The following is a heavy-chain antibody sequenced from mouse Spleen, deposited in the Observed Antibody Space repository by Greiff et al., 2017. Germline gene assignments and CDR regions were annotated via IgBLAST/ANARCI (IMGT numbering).Heavy chain of an antibody. CDR2: INPYNGAT. J-gene: IGHJ2*01. CDR1: GYSFTGYY. CDR3: ARGGSNWAYYFDY. D-gene: IGHD4-1*01. Sequence: EVQLQQSGPELVKPGASVKISCKASGYSFTGYYMHWVKQSHVKSLEWIGRINPYNGATSYNQNFKDKASLTVDKSSSTAYMELHSLTSEDSAVYYCARGGSNWAYYFDYWGQGTTLTVSS. V-gene: IGHV1-26*01.